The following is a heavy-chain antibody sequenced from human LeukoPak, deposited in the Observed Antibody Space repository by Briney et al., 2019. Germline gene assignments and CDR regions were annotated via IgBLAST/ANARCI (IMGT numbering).Heavy chain of an antibody. V-gene: IGHV1-2*06. CDR2: INPNSGDT. J-gene: IGHJ4*02. CDR3: ARARSSISVADLDS. Sequence: ASVKVSCKSSGYTFTGYYIHWVRQAPGQGLEWMGRINPNSGDTNYAQKFQGRVTMTRDTSISTAYIDLSRLRSDDTAVYYCARARSSISVADLDSWGQGTLVPVSS. D-gene: IGHD6-19*01. CDR1: GYTFTGYY.